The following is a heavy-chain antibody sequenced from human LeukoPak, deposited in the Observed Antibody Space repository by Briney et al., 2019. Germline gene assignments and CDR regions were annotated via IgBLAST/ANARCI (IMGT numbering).Heavy chain of an antibody. CDR1: GFTFSNYW. J-gene: IGHJ4*02. CDR3: ARDNSLYY. D-gene: IGHD3-16*02. Sequence: GGSLRLSCAASGFTFSNYWMSWVRQAPGKGLEWVANKQRDGSEKYYVDSVKGRFTISRDNAKNSLYLQMNSLRAEDTAVYYCARDNSLYYCGQGTLVTVSS. V-gene: IGHV3-7*01. CDR2: KQRDGSEK.